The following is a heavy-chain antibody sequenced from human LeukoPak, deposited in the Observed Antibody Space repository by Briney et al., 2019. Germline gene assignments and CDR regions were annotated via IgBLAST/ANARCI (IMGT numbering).Heavy chain of an antibody. V-gene: IGHV4-39*07. CDR1: GGSISSSSYY. CDR3: ARTVAGPYYYYSNRDV. CDR2: IYYSGST. D-gene: IGHD5-12*01. J-gene: IGHJ6*03. Sequence: PSETLSLTCTVSGGSISSSSYYWGWIRQPPGKGLEWIGSIYYSGSTYYNPSLKSRVTISVDTSKNQFSLKLSSVTAADTAVYYWARTVAGPYYYYSNRDVGAKGTTATV.